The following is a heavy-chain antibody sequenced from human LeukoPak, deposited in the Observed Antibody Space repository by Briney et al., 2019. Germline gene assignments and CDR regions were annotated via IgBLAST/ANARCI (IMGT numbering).Heavy chain of an antibody. CDR3: ARHPETYSSSSSWFDP. V-gene: IGHV4-34*12. J-gene: IGHJ5*02. CDR2: IIHSGST. CDR1: GGSFSGYY. D-gene: IGHD6-6*01. Sequence: KSSETLSLTCGVYGGSFSGYYWTWIRQFPGMGLEWIAEIIHSGSTNYNPSLTGRVTLSVDTSKNQFSLQLSSVTAADTAVYYCARHPETYSSSSSWFDPWGQGTLVTVSS.